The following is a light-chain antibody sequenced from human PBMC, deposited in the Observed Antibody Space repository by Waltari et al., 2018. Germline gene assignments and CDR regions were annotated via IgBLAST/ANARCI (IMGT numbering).Light chain of an antibody. Sequence: SVLTQPPSASGTPGQRVTLSHSGRLPKLRTHYLYSYQQLPGTAPKLLIYSTHQRPTGVPNRFSASKSGTSASLAISGLRFEDEGDYYCATRDEGPTVVFGGGTKVTVL. CDR3: ATRDEGPTVV. CDR2: STH. J-gene: IGLJ2*01. CDR1: LPKLRTHY. V-gene: IGLV1-47*01.